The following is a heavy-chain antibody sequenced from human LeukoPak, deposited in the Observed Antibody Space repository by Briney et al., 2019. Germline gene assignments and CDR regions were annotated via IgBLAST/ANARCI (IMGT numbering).Heavy chain of an antibody. CDR2: IYHSGST. Sequence: SETLSLTCAVSGASISSGGYSWSWIRQPPGKGLEWIGYIYHSGSTYYNPSLKSRVTISVDRSKIQFSLKLSSVTAADTAVYYCARGPNRPDLYGSGVFDYWGQGTLVTVSS. CDR1: GASISSGGYS. J-gene: IGHJ4*02. D-gene: IGHD3-10*01. V-gene: IGHV4-30-2*01. CDR3: ARGPNRPDLYGSGVFDY.